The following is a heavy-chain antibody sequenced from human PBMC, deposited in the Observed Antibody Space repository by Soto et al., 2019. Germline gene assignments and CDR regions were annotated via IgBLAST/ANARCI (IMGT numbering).Heavy chain of an antibody. Sequence: LRLSCAASGFTFSDYYMSWIRQAPGKGLEWVSYISSSSYTNYADSVKGRFTISRDNAKNSLYLQMNSLRAEDTAVYYCVRCSSTSCWGEFDPWGQGTLVTVSS. V-gene: IGHV3-11*06. CDR3: VRCSSTSCWGEFDP. CDR1: GFTFSDYY. J-gene: IGHJ5*02. CDR2: ISSSSYT. D-gene: IGHD2-2*01.